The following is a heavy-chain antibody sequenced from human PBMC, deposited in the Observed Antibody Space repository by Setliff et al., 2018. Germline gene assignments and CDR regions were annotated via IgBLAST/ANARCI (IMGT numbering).Heavy chain of an antibody. CDR3: ARVRACVCGELQLLGWEGDNYGMDV. Sequence: GASVKVSCKASGYTFTSYGISWVRQAPGQGLEWMGWISAYNGNTNYAQKLQGRVTMTTDTSTSTAYMELRSLRTDDTAVYYCARVRACVCGELQLLGWEGDNYGMDVWGQGTTVTVSS. V-gene: IGHV1-18*01. J-gene: IGHJ6*02. CDR2: ISAYNGNT. CDR1: GYTFTSYG. D-gene: IGHD3-3*01.